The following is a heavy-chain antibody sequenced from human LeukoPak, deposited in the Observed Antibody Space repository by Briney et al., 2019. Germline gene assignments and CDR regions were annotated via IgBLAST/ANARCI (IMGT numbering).Heavy chain of an antibody. D-gene: IGHD3-22*01. J-gene: IGHJ4*02. V-gene: IGHV3-30*18. CDR1: GFTFSSYG. Sequence: GGSLRLSCVASGFTFSSYGMHWVRQAPGKGLEWVAFISYDGGNKYHADSVKGRFTISRDNPKNTLYLQMDSLRAEDTAVYYCAKVRHYYDSSGHFDYWGQGTLVTVSS. CDR3: AKVRHYYDSSGHFDY. CDR2: ISYDGGNK.